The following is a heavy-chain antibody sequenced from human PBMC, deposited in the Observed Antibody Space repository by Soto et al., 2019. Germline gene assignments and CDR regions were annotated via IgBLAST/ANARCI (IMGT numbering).Heavy chain of an antibody. CDR2: ISGSGGST. CDR3: AKDSITIFGVVIQNPDFDY. Sequence: GGSLRLSCAASGFTFSSYAMSWVRQAPGKGLEWVSAISGSGGSTYYADSVKGRFTISRDNSKNTLYLQMNSLRAEDTAVYYCAKDSITIFGVVIQNPDFDYWGHGTLVTVSS. D-gene: IGHD3-3*01. V-gene: IGHV3-23*01. CDR1: GFTFSSYA. J-gene: IGHJ4*01.